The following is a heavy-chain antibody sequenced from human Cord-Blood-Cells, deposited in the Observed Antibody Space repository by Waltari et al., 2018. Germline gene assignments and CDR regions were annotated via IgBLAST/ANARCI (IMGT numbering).Heavy chain of an antibody. CDR2: INHSRST. J-gene: IGHJ3*02. CDR1: GGSFSGYY. V-gene: IGHV4-34*01. CDR3: ARLPWGYCSSTSCYDAFDI. D-gene: IGHD2-2*01. Sequence: QVQLQQWGAGLLKPSETLSLTCAVYGGSFSGYYWSWIRPPPGNGLEWIGEINHSRSTNYNPSLKSRVTISVDTSKNQFSLKLSSVTAADTAVYYCARLPWGYCSSTSCYDAFDIWGQGTMVTVSS.